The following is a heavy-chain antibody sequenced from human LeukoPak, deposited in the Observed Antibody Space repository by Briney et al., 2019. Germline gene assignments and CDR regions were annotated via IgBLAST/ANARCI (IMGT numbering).Heavy chain of an antibody. CDR3: ARGQAYHYDTSGYSLGNFDY. CDR2: IYYSGST. V-gene: IGHV4-59*12. Sequence: SETLSLTCTVSGGSISSYYWSWIRQPPGKGLEWIGYIYYSGSTNYNPSLKSRVTISVDTSKNQFSLKLSSVTAADTAVYYCARGQAYHYDTSGYSLGNFDYWGQGTLVTVSS. D-gene: IGHD3-22*01. J-gene: IGHJ4*02. CDR1: GGSISSYY.